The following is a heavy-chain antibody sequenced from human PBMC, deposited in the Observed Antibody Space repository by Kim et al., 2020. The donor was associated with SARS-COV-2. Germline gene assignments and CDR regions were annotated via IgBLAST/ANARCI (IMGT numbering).Heavy chain of an antibody. CDR3: ARGEDYYGPGWFDP. CDR1: GGSISSYY. Sequence: SETLSLTCTVSGGSISSYYWSWIRQPPGKGLEWIGYIYYSGSTNYNPSLKSRVTISVDTSKNQFSLKLSSVTAADTAVYYCARGEDYYGPGWFDPWGQGTLVTVSS. CDR2: IYYSGST. V-gene: IGHV4-59*13. J-gene: IGHJ5*02. D-gene: IGHD3-10*01.